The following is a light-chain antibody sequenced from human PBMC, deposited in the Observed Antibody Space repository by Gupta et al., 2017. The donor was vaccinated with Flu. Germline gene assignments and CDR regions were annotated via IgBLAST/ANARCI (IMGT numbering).Light chain of an antibody. J-gene: IGLJ1*01. V-gene: IGLV2-8*01. Sequence: QSALTQPPSASGSPGKSITIPCTGTSSDIGAYKYVPWHQQHAVKAPKLIIYEVTKRPSGVPDRFSGSKSGNTASLTVSGRQAEDEGDYYGSSHTGSDTFVFGTGTAVTVL. CDR3: SSHTGSDTFV. CDR2: EVT. CDR1: SSDIGAYKY.